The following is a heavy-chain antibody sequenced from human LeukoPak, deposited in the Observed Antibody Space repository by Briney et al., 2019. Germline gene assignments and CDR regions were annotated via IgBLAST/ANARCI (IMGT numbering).Heavy chain of an antibody. J-gene: IGHJ4*02. CDR1: GGSISSYY. CDR2: IHYSGTT. V-gene: IGHV4-59*01. CDR3: LRDKGGVTRPSSERFDY. D-gene: IGHD4-17*01. Sequence: PSETLSLTGTVSGGSISSYYWSWIRQPPGKGLEWIGYIHYSGTTNYNPSLESRVAISVDTSNNQFSLRLSPVTAADTAVYYCLRDKGGVTRPSSERFDYWGQGILVTVSS.